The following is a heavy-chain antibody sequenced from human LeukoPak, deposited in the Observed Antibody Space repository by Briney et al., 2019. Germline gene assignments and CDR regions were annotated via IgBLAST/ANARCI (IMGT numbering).Heavy chain of an antibody. CDR2: INADGSSA. V-gene: IGHV3-74*01. J-gene: IGHJ6*02. CDR3: ARDYGRSRDYGMDV. Sequence: GGSLRLSCAASGFSFSNYWMHWVRQAPGKGLVWVSRINADGSSASYADSVKGRFTISRDNAKNTLYLQMNSLRAEDTAMYYCARDYGRSRDYGMDVWGQGTTVTVSS. D-gene: IGHD3-10*01. CDR1: GFSFSNYW.